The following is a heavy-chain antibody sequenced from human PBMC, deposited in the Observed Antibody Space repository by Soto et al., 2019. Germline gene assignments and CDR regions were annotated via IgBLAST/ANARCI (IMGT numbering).Heavy chain of an antibody. CDR2: IYDSESA. CDR3: ARGIEGWYQGRYYYGMDV. J-gene: IGHJ6*02. D-gene: IGHD6-19*01. CDR1: GESINSGGYY. V-gene: IGHV4-31*03. Sequence: SETLSLTCSVSGESINSGGYYWSWIRHHPGKGLEWIGYIYDSESAYYNPSLKSRVTISMDTSKNHFAMRLSSVTAADTAVYYCARGIEGWYQGRYYYGMDVWGQGTTVTVSS.